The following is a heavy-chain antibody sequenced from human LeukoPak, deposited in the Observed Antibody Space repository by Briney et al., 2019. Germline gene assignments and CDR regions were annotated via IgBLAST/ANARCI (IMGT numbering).Heavy chain of an antibody. D-gene: IGHD3-3*01. Sequence: KPSETLSLTCTVSGGSISSYYWSWIRQPLGKGLEWIGYIYYSGSTNYNPSLKSRVTISVDTSKNQFSLKLSSVTAADTAVYYCARSFYYDFWSGYYSMTVGAFDIWGQGTMVTVSS. CDR1: GGSISSYY. J-gene: IGHJ3*02. CDR2: IYYSGST. CDR3: ARSFYYDFWSGYYSMTVGAFDI. V-gene: IGHV4-59*01.